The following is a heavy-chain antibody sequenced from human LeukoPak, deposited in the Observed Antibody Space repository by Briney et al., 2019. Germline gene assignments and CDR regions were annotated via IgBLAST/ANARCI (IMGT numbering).Heavy chain of an antibody. Sequence: GGSLRLSCAASGFTFSSYGMHWVRQAPGKGLEWVAVISYDGSNKYYADSVKGRFTISRDNSKNTLYLHMNSLRAEDTAVYYCAKDRTYFGVVTPDYWGQGTLVTVSS. CDR2: ISYDGSNK. D-gene: IGHD3-3*01. CDR3: AKDRTYFGVVTPDY. CDR1: GFTFSSYG. J-gene: IGHJ4*02. V-gene: IGHV3-30*18.